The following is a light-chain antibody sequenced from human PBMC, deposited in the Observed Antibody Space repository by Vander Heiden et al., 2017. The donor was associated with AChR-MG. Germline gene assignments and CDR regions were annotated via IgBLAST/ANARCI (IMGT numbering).Light chain of an antibody. CDR2: DDS. CDR3: QVWDSSSDHVV. Sequence: SYVLTQPPSVSVAPGQTARITCRGNDIGSKSVHWYQQKSGQAPVLVVQDDSDRPSGIPARFSGSNSGNTATLTISRVEAGDEADFYCQVWDSSSDHVVFGGGTKLTVL. J-gene: IGLJ2*01. V-gene: IGLV3-21*02. CDR1: DIGSKS.